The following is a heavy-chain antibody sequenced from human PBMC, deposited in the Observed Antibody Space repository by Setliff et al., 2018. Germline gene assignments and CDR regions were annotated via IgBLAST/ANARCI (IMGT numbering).Heavy chain of an antibody. CDR3: ARDPGNGHYMDV. Sequence: PGGSLRLSCAASGFTFSSYSMNWIRQPPGKGLEWIGYVYTSGSTNYNPSLKSRVTISVDTSKNQLSLRLTSVTAADTAVYYCARDPGNGHYMDVWGKGATVTVSS. CDR1: GFTFSSYS. J-gene: IGHJ6*03. V-gene: IGHV4-4*08. CDR2: VYTSGST.